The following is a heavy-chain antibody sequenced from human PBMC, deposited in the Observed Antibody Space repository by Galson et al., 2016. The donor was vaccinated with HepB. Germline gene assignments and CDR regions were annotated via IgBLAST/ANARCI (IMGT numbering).Heavy chain of an antibody. Sequence: SVKVSCKASGYIFTSHAIHWVRQAPGQGLEWMGWINGGYGDTKYSQKFQERVTITRDRSATTAYMEVTSLRFAETAVYYCARGPHDYTNILDAFDIWGQGTVVTVSS. CDR2: INGGYGDT. CDR1: GYIFTSHA. D-gene: IGHD4-11*01. CDR3: ARGPHDYTNILDAFDI. J-gene: IGHJ3*02. V-gene: IGHV1-3*01.